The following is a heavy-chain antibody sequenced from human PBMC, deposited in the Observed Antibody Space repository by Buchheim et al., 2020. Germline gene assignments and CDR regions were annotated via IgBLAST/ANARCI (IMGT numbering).Heavy chain of an antibody. CDR3: ARADRLTIFGFLEAYMDV. D-gene: IGHD3-3*01. CDR1: GGSISSSNW. CDR2: IYHSGST. Sequence: QVQLQESGPGLVKPSGTLSLTCAVSGGSISSSNWWSWVRQPPGKGLEWIGEIYHSGSTNYNPSLKGRVTISVSKSTNQFYLKLSSVTAADTAVYYCARADRLTIFGFLEAYMDVWGKGTT. V-gene: IGHV4-4*02. J-gene: IGHJ6*03.